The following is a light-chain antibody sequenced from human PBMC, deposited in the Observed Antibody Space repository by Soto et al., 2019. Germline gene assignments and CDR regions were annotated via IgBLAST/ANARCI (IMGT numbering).Light chain of an antibody. Sequence: EIVLTRSPAPRSLSPGERATLSCGASRSISTHLAWYHQKPGQAPSLLMYVASNRATGIPARFSGSGFGTDFTPTISSLEPEDFAVYYCQQRPNWPLTFGGGTKVEIK. CDR3: QQRPNWPLT. CDR1: RSISTH. J-gene: IGKJ4*01. V-gene: IGKV3-11*01. CDR2: VAS.